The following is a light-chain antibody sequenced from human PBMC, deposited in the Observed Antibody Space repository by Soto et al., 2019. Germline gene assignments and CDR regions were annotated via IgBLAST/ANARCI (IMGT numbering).Light chain of an antibody. CDR3: QQYNNWLPVYT. J-gene: IGKJ2*01. CDR2: GAS. V-gene: IGKV3-15*01. Sequence: EIVMTQSPATLSVSPGERATLSCRASQSVSSNLAWYQQKPGQAPRLLIYGASTRATGIPARFSSSGSGTEFTLIISSLQSEDFAVYYCQQYNNWLPVYTFGQGTKLEIK. CDR1: QSVSSN.